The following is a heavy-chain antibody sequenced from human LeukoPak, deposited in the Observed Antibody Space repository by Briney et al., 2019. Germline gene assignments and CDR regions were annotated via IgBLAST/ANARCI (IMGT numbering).Heavy chain of an antibody. CDR3: ARPSRPGGAYYGMGV. D-gene: IGHD3-10*01. V-gene: IGHV5-51*01. Sequence: HGESLKISCKGSGYSFTSYWIGWVRQMPGKGLEWMGIIYPGDSDTRYSPSFQGQVTISADKSISTAYLQWSSLRASDTAMYYCARPSRPGGAYYGMGVWGQGTTVTVSS. CDR1: GYSFTSYW. CDR2: IYPGDSDT. J-gene: IGHJ6*02.